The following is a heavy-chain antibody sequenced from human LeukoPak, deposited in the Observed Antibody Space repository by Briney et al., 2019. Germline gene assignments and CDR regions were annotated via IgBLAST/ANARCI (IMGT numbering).Heavy chain of an antibody. CDR3: ARLWQPSYGDCLDY. J-gene: IGHJ4*02. Sequence: GGSLRLSCAASGFTFSSHAMHWVRQAPGKGLEWVAVISYDGSNKYNADSVKGRFAISRDNSKNTLYLQMNSLRAEDTAVYYCARLWQPSYGDCLDYWGQGTLVTVTS. D-gene: IGHD4-17*01. V-gene: IGHV3-30*09. CDR2: ISYDGSNK. CDR1: GFTFSSHA.